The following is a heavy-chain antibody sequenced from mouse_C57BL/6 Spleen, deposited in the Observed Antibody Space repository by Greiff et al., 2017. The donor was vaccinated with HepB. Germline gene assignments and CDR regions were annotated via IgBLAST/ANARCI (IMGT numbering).Heavy chain of an antibody. CDR2: ISYDGSN. CDR3: AKYYYGSSFLAMDY. V-gene: IGHV3-6*01. CDR1: GYSITSGYY. Sequence: ESGPGLVKPSQSLSLTCSVTGYSITSGYYWNWIRQFPGNKLEWMGYISYDGSNNYNPSLKNRISITRDTSKNQFFLKLNSVTTEDTATYYCAKYYYGSSFLAMDYWGQGTSVTVSS. J-gene: IGHJ4*01. D-gene: IGHD1-1*01.